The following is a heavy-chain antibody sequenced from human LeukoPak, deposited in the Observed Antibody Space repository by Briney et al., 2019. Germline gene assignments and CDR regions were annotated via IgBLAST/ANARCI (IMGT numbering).Heavy chain of an antibody. D-gene: IGHD6-19*01. V-gene: IGHV1-18*01. Sequence: GASVKVSCKASGYTFTSYGISWVRQAPGQGLEWMGWISAYNGNTNYAQKLQGRATMTTDTSTSTAYMELRSLRSDDTAVYYCARDLGSGWYGYYYYGMDVWGQGTTVTVSS. J-gene: IGHJ6*02. CDR1: GYTFTSYG. CDR2: ISAYNGNT. CDR3: ARDLGSGWYGYYYYGMDV.